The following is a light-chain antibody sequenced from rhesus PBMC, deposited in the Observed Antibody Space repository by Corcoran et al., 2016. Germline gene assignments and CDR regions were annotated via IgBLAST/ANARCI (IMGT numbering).Light chain of an antibody. Sequence: QAAPTPSPSVSGSPGQSVTISCTGTSSDIGGYPRVSWYQQHPGKAPKLRIYEVRKRPSGVSDRFSGSKSGNTASLTISGLQSEDEAVYYCSSYASSSTFIFGAGTRLTVL. CDR1: SSDIGGYPR. J-gene: IGLJ1*01. V-gene: IGLV2-13*03. CDR2: EVR. CDR3: SSYASSSTFI.